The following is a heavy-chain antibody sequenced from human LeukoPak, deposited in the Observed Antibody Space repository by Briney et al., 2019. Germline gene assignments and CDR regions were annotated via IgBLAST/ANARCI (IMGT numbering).Heavy chain of an antibody. Sequence: PGGSLRLSCAASGFTFSSYGMHWVRQAPGKGLEWVAFIRYDGSNKYYADSVKGRFTISGDNSKNTLYLQMNSLRAEDTAVYYCAKNEQLAFDYWGQGTLVTVSS. J-gene: IGHJ4*02. V-gene: IGHV3-30*02. D-gene: IGHD6-13*01. CDR3: AKNEQLAFDY. CDR2: IRYDGSNK. CDR1: GFTFSSYG.